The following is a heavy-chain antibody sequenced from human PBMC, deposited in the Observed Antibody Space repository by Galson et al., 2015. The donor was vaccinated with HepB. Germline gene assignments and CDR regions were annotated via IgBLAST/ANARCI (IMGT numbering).Heavy chain of an antibody. CDR1: GFAFSDVW. V-gene: IGHV3-15*01. J-gene: IGHJ4*02. D-gene: IGHD3-10*01. CDR2: IKGKPDDETT. CDR3: TTTKVSGSYSTY. Sequence: SLRLSCAASGFAFSDVWMNWVRQAPGKGLEWVGRIKGKPDDETTDYAAPVKGRFIISRDDAKTTLYLQMSSLKIEDTAVYYCTTTKVSGSYSTYWGQGTLVTVSS.